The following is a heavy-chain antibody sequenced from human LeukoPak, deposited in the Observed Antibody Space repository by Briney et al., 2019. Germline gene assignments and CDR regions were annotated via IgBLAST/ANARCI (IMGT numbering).Heavy chain of an antibody. J-gene: IGHJ6*03. CDR1: GFTFSSYA. CDR2: IKQDGSEK. V-gene: IGHV3-7*01. CDR3: AREGFYSSGYSYYYYYYMDV. Sequence: PGGSLRLSCAASGFTFSSYAMSWVRQAPGKGLEWVANIKQDGSEKYYVDSVKGRFTTSRDNAKNSLYLQMNSLRAEDTAVYYCAREGFYSSGYSYYYYYYMDVWGKGTTVTISS. D-gene: IGHD3-22*01.